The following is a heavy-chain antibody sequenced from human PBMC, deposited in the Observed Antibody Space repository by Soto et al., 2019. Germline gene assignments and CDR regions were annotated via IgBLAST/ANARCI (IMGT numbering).Heavy chain of an antibody. Sequence: EEQLVESGGGLVQPGGSLRLSCVASGFILSGYDMHWLRQATGEGMEWVSAIGTAGDPYYSGSVKGRFTISRGNAENSVYLQMNSLRAGDTAVYYCARAGYDSSGYYFYAMDVWGPGTTVTVSS. CDR1: GFILSGYD. CDR3: ARAGYDSSGYYFYAMDV. V-gene: IGHV3-13*05. CDR2: IGTAGDP. J-gene: IGHJ6*02. D-gene: IGHD3-22*01.